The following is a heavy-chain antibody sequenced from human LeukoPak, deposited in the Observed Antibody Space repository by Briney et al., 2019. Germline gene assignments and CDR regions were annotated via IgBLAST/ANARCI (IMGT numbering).Heavy chain of an antibody. CDR1: GYTFTSYG. D-gene: IGHD1-26*01. CDR2: INPSGGST. J-gene: IGHJ4*02. CDR3: ARGLVGAYFRGTHPPDPEFDY. V-gene: IGHV1-46*01. Sequence: ASVKVSCKASGYTFTSYGISWVRQAPGQGLEWMGIINPSGGSTSYAQKFQGRVTMTRDTSTSTVYMELSSLRSEDTAVYYCARGLVGAYFRGTHPPDPEFDYWGQGTLVTVSS.